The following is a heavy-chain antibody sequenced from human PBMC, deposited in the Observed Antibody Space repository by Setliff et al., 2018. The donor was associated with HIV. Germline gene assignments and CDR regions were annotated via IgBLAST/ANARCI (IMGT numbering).Heavy chain of an antibody. CDR2: ISIGSGGAI. J-gene: IGHJ6*02. CDR1: GFTFRNYK. D-gene: IGHD3-3*01. V-gene: IGHV3-21*01. CDR3: ARDNLYYNLYDGSPVYGMDV. Sequence: GGSLRLSCAASGFTFRNYKFNWVRQAPGRGLEWVSSISIGSGGAIDYADSVQGRFTISRDNSKNSLYPQMNGLRVEDTGVYYCARDNLYYNLYDGSPVYGMDVWGQGTTVTVS.